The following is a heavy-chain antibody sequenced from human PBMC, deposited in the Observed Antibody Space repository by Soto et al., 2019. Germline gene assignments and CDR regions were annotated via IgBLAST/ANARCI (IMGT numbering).Heavy chain of an antibody. Sequence: PGGSLRLSCAASGFTFSSYAMSWVRQAPGKGLEWVSAISGSGGSTYYADSVKGRFTISRDNSKNTLYLRMNSLRAEDTAVYYCAKVPPPGRFLEWLPEYYFDYWGQGTLVTVSS. CDR1: GFTFSSYA. J-gene: IGHJ4*02. CDR2: ISGSGGST. V-gene: IGHV3-23*01. D-gene: IGHD3-3*01. CDR3: AKVPPPGRFLEWLPEYYFDY.